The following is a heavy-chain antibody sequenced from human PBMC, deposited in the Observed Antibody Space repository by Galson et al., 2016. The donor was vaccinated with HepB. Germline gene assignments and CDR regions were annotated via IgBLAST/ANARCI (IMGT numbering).Heavy chain of an antibody. CDR3: ARDGLRGRWPLGGMDV. D-gene: IGHD3/OR15-3a*01. V-gene: IGHV3-21*01. CDR2: ISSSSRDI. J-gene: IGHJ6*02. CDR1: GSTFSSYS. Sequence: SLRFSCAAYGSTFSSYSMNWVRQAPGKGLEWVSSISSSSRDIYYADSLKGRFTISRDNAKNSLYLQMNSLRAEVTAVYYCARDGLRGRWPLGGMDVWGQVTTVTVSS.